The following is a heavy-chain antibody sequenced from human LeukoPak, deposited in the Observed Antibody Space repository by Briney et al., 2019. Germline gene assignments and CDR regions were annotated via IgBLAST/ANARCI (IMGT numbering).Heavy chain of an antibody. J-gene: IGHJ4*02. CDR2: ISYDGSNK. CDR3: AKDLSGYDLYYFDY. D-gene: IGHD5-12*01. CDR1: GFTFSSYG. Sequence: PGGSLRLSCAASGFTFSSYGMHWVRQAPGKGLEWVAVISYDGSNKYYADSVKGRFTISRDNSKNTLYLQMNSLRAEDTAVYYCAKDLSGYDLYYFDYWGQGTLVTVSS. V-gene: IGHV3-30*18.